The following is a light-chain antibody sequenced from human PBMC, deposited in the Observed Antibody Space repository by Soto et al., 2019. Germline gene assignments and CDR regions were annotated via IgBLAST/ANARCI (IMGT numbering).Light chain of an antibody. CDR3: LQHNSYPLT. J-gene: IGKJ4*01. CDR1: QGIRKD. Sequence: DIQMTQSPSSLSASVGDRVTITCRASQGIRKDLCWYQQRPGKAPNRLIFGASSLQSGVPSRFSGSASGTELTLTISSLQPEDFATYFCLQHNSYPLTFGGGTKVELK. CDR2: GAS. V-gene: IGKV1-17*01.